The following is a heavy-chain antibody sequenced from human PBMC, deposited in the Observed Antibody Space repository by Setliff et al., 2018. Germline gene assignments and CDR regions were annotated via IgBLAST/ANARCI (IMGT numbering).Heavy chain of an antibody. CDR2: IYYSGST. D-gene: IGHD1-26*01. CDR1: GGSISSGGYY. CDR3: ARDRRIVGARHAFDI. Sequence: SETLSLTCTVSGGSISSGGYYWSWIRQHPGKGLEWIGYIYYSGSTYYNPSLKSRVTISVDTSKNQFSLKLSRVTAADTAVYYCARDRRIVGARHAFDIWGQGTMVTVSS. J-gene: IGHJ3*02. V-gene: IGHV4-31*03.